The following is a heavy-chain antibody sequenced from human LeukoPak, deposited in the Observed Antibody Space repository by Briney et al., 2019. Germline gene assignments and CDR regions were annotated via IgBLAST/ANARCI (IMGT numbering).Heavy chain of an antibody. CDR2: IYHSGST. Sequence: SETLSLTCTVSGGSISSGGYYWSWIRQPPGKGLEWIGYIYHSGSTYYNPSLKSRVTISVDRSKNQFSLKLSSVTAADTAVYYCAREGRGSSSGLDHWGQGTLVTVSS. J-gene: IGHJ4*02. D-gene: IGHD6-6*01. CDR3: AREGRGSSSGLDH. CDR1: GGSISSGGYY. V-gene: IGHV4-30-2*01.